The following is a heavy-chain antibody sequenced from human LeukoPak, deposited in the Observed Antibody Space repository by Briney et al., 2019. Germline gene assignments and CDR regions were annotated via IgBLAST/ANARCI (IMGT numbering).Heavy chain of an antibody. CDR1: GFTFSSYA. Sequence: GGSLRLSCAASGFTFSSYAMHWVRQAPGKGLEWVAVISYDGSNKYYADSVKGRFTISRDNSKNTLYLQMNSLRAEDTAVYYCARDYGDYVDWFDPWGQGTLVTVSS. J-gene: IGHJ5*02. V-gene: IGHV3-30-3*01. D-gene: IGHD4-17*01. CDR3: ARDYGDYVDWFDP. CDR2: ISYDGSNK.